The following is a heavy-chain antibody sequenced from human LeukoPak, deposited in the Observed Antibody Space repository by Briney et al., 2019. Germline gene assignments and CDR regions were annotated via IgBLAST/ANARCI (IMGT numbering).Heavy chain of an antibody. CDR2: IYYSGTT. CDR3: AIVGATRAFDI. D-gene: IGHD1-26*01. CDR1: GGSMTSHY. J-gene: IGHJ3*02. Sequence: SETLSLTCSVSGGSMTSHYWSWIRQSPGKGLEWIGYIYYSGTTTYNPSLKSRVTISIDTSKNQFSLKLTSVTAADTAVYYCAIVGATRAFDIWGQGTMVTVSS. V-gene: IGHV4-59*11.